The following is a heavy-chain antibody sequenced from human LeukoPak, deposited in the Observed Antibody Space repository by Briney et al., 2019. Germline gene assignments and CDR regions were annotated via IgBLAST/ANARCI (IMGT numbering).Heavy chain of an antibody. V-gene: IGHV3-66*01. CDR3: ARAERSWADYGDYGPGLDY. CDR2: IYSGGST. J-gene: IGHJ4*02. CDR1: GFTVSSNY. D-gene: IGHD4-17*01. Sequence: GGSLRLSCAASGFTVSSNYMSWVRQAPGKGLEWVSVIYSGGSTYYADSVKGRFTISRDNSKNTLYLQMNSLRAEDTAVYYCARAERSWADYGDYGPGLDYWGQGTLVSVSS.